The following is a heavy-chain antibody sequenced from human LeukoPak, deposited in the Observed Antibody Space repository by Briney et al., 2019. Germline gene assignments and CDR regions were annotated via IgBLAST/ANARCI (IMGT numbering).Heavy chain of an antibody. CDR1: GGSISSYY. CDR3: ARERKPQYYDFWSGYYTISYYFDY. V-gene: IGHV4-4*07. CDR2: IYTSGST. Sequence: SETLSLTCTVSGGSISSYYWSWIRQPAGKGLEWIGRIYTSGSTNYNPSLKSRVTMSVDTSKNQFSLKLSSVTAADTAVYYCARERKPQYYDFWSGYYTISYYFDYWGQGTLVTVSS. D-gene: IGHD3-3*01. J-gene: IGHJ4*02.